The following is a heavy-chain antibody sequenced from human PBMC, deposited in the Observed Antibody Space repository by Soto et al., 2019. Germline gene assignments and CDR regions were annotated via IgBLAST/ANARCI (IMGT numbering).Heavy chain of an antibody. Sequence: EVQLLESGGGLVQPGGSLRLSCAASGFTFSSYAMSWVRQAPGKGLEWVSAISGSGGSTYYADSVKGRFTISRDNSKNTLYMQMNSLRAEDTAVYYCANYGTGSGRSPFDYWGQGTLVTVSS. D-gene: IGHD3-10*01. CDR1: GFTFSSYA. J-gene: IGHJ4*02. CDR3: ANYGTGSGRSPFDY. CDR2: ISGSGGST. V-gene: IGHV3-23*01.